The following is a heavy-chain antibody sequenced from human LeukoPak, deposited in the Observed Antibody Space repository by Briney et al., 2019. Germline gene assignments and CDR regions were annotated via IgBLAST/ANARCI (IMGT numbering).Heavy chain of an antibody. V-gene: IGHV4-34*08. D-gene: IGHD3-9*01. CDR2: INHSGST. CDR3: AGTTGLTGSFDY. Sequence: GSLRLSCAASGFTFSTYGMSWVRQAPGKGLEWIGEINHSGSTNYNPSLKSRVTISVDTSKNQFSLKLSSVTAADTAVYYCAGTTGLTGSFDYWGQGTLVTVSS. CDR1: GFTFSTYG. J-gene: IGHJ4*02.